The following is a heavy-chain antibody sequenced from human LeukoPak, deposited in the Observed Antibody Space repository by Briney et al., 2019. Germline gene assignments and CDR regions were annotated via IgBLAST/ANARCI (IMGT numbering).Heavy chain of an antibody. CDR1: GFTFGDYA. Sequence: GGSLRLSCTASGFTFGDYALSWFRQAPGKGLEWLSFIRSKDHGGTTEYAASVKGRFTVSRDDSNSIAYLQMNILIIEDTAVYFCTTARYSSSWSRDYWGQGTLVTVSS. CDR3: TTARYSSSWSRDY. CDR2: IRSKDHGGTT. J-gene: IGHJ4*02. D-gene: IGHD6-13*01. V-gene: IGHV3-49*03.